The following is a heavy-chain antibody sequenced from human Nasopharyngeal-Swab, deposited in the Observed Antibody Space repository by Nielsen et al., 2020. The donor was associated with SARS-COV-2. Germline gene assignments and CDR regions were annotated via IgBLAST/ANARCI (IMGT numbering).Heavy chain of an antibody. CDR2: IYYSGST. CDR1: GGSISSYY. D-gene: IGHD3-3*01. Sequence: GPLRLSCTVSGGSISSYYWSWIRQPPGKGLEWIGYIYYSGSTNYNPSLKSRVTISVDTSKNQFSLKLSSVTAADTAVYYCARVRRDTIFGVVIIGTFDYWGQGTLVTVSS. CDR3: ARVRRDTIFGVVIIGTFDY. V-gene: IGHV4-59*01. J-gene: IGHJ4*02.